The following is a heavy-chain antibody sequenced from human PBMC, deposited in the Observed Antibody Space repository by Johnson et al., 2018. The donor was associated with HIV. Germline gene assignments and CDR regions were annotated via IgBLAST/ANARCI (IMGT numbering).Heavy chain of an antibody. CDR2: ISYDGSNK. CDR3: TTGISWYGAITFDI. J-gene: IGHJ3*02. Sequence: QVQLVESGGGVVQPGRSLRLSCAASGFTFSSYGMHWVRQAPGKGLEWVAVISYDGSNKYYADSVKGRFTISRDNSKNTLNLQMNSLKPEDTAVYYCTTGISWYGAITFDIWGQGTMVTVSS. CDR1: GFTFSSYG. V-gene: IGHV3-30*03. D-gene: IGHD3-10*01.